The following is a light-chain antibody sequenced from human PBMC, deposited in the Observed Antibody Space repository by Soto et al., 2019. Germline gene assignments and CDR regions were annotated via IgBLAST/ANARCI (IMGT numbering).Light chain of an antibody. Sequence: DIQRTHSPASRCSSVGDGVSVACRASQTINNYLNWYQQRPGKAPKVLIYSASNLQSGVPSRFSGSGSGTDFTLTISSLQPEDFATYFCQQSYSAPLAFGQGTKVDNK. CDR1: QTINNY. CDR2: SAS. J-gene: IGKJ1*01. V-gene: IGKV1-39*01. CDR3: QQSYSAPLA.